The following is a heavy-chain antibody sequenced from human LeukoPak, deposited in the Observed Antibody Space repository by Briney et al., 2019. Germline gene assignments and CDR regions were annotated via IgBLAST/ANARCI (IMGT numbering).Heavy chain of an antibody. V-gene: IGHV1-18*01. CDR1: GCTFTSYG. Sequence: GASVKVSCKASGCTFTSYGISWVRQAPGQGLEWMGWISAYNGNTNYAQKLQGRVTMTTDTSTSTAYMELRSLRSDDTAVYYCARLNTAMVVAWFDPWGQGTLVTVSS. J-gene: IGHJ5*02. CDR3: ARLNTAMVVAWFDP. D-gene: IGHD5-18*01. CDR2: ISAYNGNT.